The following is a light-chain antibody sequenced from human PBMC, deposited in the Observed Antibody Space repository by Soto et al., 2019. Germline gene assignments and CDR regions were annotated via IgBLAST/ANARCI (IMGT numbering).Light chain of an antibody. V-gene: IGKV2-28*01. CDR3: MQALQTPLFT. CDR1: QSLLHSNGYNY. CDR2: LGS. J-gene: IGKJ3*01. Sequence: DTVMTQSPRSLPVTPGEPASISCRSSQSLLHSNGYNYLDWYLQKPGQSPQLLIYLGSNRASGVPDRFSGSGSGTDFTLKISRVEAEDVGVHYCMQALQTPLFTIGPGTKVDIK.